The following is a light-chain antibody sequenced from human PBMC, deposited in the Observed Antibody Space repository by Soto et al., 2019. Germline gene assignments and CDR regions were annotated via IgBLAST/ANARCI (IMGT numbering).Light chain of an antibody. CDR1: SSNIGSNT. V-gene: IGLV1-44*01. J-gene: IGLJ3*02. Sequence: QSVLTQPPSASGTPGQRLTISCSGSSSNIGSNTVNWYQQLPGTAPKLLIYSDNQRPSGVPDRFSGSKSGTSASLAISGLQSEDEADYYCAAWDDSLTGPAVFGGGTQLTVL. CDR2: SDN. CDR3: AAWDDSLTGPAV.